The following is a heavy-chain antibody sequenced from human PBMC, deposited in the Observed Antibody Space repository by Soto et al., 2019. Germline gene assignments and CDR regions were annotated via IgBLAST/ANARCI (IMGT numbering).Heavy chain of an antibody. CDR3: ARDTRDTAMVR. CDR2: IIPIFGTA. V-gene: IGHV1-69*12. CDR1: GGTFSIYA. Sequence: QVQLVQSGAEVKKPGSSVKVSCKASGGTFSIYAISWVRQAPGQGLEWMVGIIPIFGTANYAQKFQGRVTITADESTSTDYMEQSSLRSEDTAVYYCARDTRDTAMVRWGQGTLVTVSS. J-gene: IGHJ4*02. D-gene: IGHD5-18*01.